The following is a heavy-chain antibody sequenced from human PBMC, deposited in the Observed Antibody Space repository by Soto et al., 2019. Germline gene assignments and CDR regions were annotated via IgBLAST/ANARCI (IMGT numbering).Heavy chain of an antibody. D-gene: IGHD5-18*01. J-gene: IGHJ4*02. CDR1: GFTFSSYA. Sequence: QVQLVGSGGGVVQPGRSLRLSCAASGFTFSSYAMHWVRQAPGKGLEWVAVISYDGSNKYYADSVKGRFTISRDNSKNTLYLQMNSLRAEDTAVYYCARPDNVDTAMVLGFWGQGTLVTVSS. CDR2: ISYDGSNK. CDR3: ARPDNVDTAMVLGF. V-gene: IGHV3-30-3*01.